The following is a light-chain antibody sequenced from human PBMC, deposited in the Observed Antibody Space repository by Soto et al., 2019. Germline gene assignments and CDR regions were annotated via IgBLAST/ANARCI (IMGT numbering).Light chain of an antibody. CDR3: SSYAGTNNYVV. CDR1: SSDVGGHNY. Sequence: QSALTQPPSASGSPGQSVTISCTGTSSDVGGHNYVSWYQQHPGKAPQLMIYEVIKRPSGVPDRFSGSKSGNTASLTVSGLQAEDEADYFCSSYAGTNNYVVFGGGTKVTVL. CDR2: EVI. V-gene: IGLV2-8*01. J-gene: IGLJ2*01.